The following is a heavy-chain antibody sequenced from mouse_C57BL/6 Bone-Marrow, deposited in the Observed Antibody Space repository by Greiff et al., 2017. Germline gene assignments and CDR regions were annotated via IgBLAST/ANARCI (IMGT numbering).Heavy chain of an antibody. Sequence: QVQLQQSGAELVKPGASVKLSCKASGYTFTSYCITWVKQRPGQGLEWIGDIYPGSGSTNYNEKFKSKATLTVDTSSTTAYMQLSSLTSEDSAVYDCARGPYFDYWGQGTTLTVSS. V-gene: IGHV1-55*01. CDR2: IYPGSGST. CDR3: ARGPYFDY. J-gene: IGHJ2*01. CDR1: GYTFTSYC.